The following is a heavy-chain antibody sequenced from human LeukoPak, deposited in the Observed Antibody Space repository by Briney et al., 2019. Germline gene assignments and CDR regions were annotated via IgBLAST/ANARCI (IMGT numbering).Heavy chain of an antibody. CDR2: IVVGSGNT. D-gene: IGHD6-25*01. CDR1: GFTFTSSA. J-gene: IGHJ3*02. V-gene: IGHV1-58*02. Sequence: ASVEVSCKASGFTFTSSAMQWVRQARGQRLEWIGWIVVGSGNTNYAQKFQERVTITRDMSTSTAYMELSSLRSEDTAVYYCARGPANDAFDIWGQGTMVTVSS. CDR3: ARGPANDAFDI.